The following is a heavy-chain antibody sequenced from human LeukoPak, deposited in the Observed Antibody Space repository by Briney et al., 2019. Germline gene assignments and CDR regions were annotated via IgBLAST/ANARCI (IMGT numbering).Heavy chain of an antibody. Sequence: PGGSLRLSCVASGFSFSDSWMSWVRQAPGKGLEWVADIKKDGSVKDYVDSVKGRFTISRDNAKNSLYLQMDSLRAEDTAVYYYATYTNWVAGDVWGQGTTVSVSS. J-gene: IGHJ6*02. CDR2: IKKDGSVK. D-gene: IGHD7-27*01. CDR3: ATYTNWVAGDV. V-gene: IGHV3-7*01. CDR1: GFSFSDSW.